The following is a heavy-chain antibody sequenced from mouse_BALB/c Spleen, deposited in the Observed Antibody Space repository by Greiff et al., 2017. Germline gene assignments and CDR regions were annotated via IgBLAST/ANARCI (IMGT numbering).Heavy chain of an antibody. CDR2: ISYSGST. D-gene: IGHD2-10*02. J-gene: IGHJ3*01. CDR3: ARGYGNYWFAY. V-gene: IGHV3-2*02. Sequence: DVKLQESGPGLVKPSQSLSLTCTVTGYSITSDYAWNWIRQFPGNKLEWMGYISYSGSTSYNPSLKSRISITRDTSKNQFFLQLNSVTTEDTATYYCARGYGNYWFAYWGQGTLVTVSA. CDR1: GYSITSDYA.